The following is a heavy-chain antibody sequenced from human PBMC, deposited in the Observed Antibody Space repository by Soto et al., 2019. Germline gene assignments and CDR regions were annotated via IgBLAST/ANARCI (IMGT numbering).Heavy chain of an antibody. Sequence: QVQLVESGGGVVQPGRSLRLSCAASGFTFSSYAMHWVRQAPGKGLEWVAVISYDGSNKYYADSVKGRFTISRDNSKNTLYLQMNSLRAEDTAVYYCARDALVLRYFDWLLSGMDVWGQGTTVTVSS. D-gene: IGHD3-9*01. CDR2: ISYDGSNK. CDR1: GFTFSSYA. CDR3: ARDALVLRYFDWLLSGMDV. V-gene: IGHV3-30-3*01. J-gene: IGHJ6*02.